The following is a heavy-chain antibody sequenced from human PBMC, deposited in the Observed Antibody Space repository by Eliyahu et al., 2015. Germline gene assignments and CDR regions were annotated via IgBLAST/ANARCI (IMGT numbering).Heavy chain of an antibody. D-gene: IGHD6-19*01. CDR3: ARDLGYSTGWYGFXDY. Sequence: QVQLVQSGAEVKKPGSWVKVSCQATGYTFSTYAISWLRQAPGQRPEWIGGIIPRFDTTKYAPRFQGRVTISADKSRSTAYMELTSLRSEDTALYYCARDLGYSTGWYGFXDYWGQGALVTVSS. V-gene: IGHV1-69*06. CDR1: GYTFSTYA. CDR2: IIPRFDTT. J-gene: IGHJ4*02.